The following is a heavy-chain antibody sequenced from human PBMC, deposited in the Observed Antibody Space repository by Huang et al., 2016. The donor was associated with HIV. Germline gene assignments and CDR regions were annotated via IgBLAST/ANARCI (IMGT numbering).Heavy chain of an antibody. CDR1: GFTFKNYA. D-gene: IGHD2-8*02. V-gene: IGHV3-23*01. CDR3: AKKGLVHDAFDI. J-gene: IGHJ3*02. Sequence: EVQLLESGGGLVQPGGSLRLSCAASGFTFKNYAMNWVRQAPGKGLEWVSTVSSSDYHTYYADSVKGRFTGSRDNSKNTLYLQMSSLRADDTAVYYCAKKGLVHDAFDIWGQGTLVTVSS. CDR2: VSSSDYHT.